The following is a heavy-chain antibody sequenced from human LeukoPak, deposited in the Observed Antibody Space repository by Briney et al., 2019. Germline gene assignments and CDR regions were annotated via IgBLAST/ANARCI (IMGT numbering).Heavy chain of an antibody. Sequence: GGSLRLSCAASGFTFSSYSMNWVRQAPGKGLEWVSGISWNSGSIGYADSVKGRFTISRDNAKNSLYLQMNSLRAEDTALYYCAKDRYCSGGSCYGFDYWGQGTLVTVSS. CDR2: ISWNSGSI. CDR3: AKDRYCSGGSCYGFDY. D-gene: IGHD2-15*01. J-gene: IGHJ4*02. CDR1: GFTFSSYS. V-gene: IGHV3-9*01.